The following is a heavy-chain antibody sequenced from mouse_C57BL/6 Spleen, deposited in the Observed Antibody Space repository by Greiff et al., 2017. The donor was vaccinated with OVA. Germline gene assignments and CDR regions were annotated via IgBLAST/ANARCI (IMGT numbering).Heavy chain of an antibody. Sequence: EVQLVESGGGLVKPGGSLKLSCAASGFTFSDYGMHWVRQAPEKGLEWVAYISSGSSTIYYADTVKGRFTISRDNAKNTLFLQMTSLRSEDTAMYYCARPAITTVVAGAMDYWGQGTSVTVSS. D-gene: IGHD1-1*01. CDR1: GFTFSDYG. CDR2: ISSGSSTI. V-gene: IGHV5-17*01. CDR3: ARPAITTVVAGAMDY. J-gene: IGHJ4*01.